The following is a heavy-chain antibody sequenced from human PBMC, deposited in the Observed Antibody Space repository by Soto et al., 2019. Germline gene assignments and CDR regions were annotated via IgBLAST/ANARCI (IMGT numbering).Heavy chain of an antibody. D-gene: IGHD4-17*01. CDR3: AKRARTVTKDLYYYYGMDV. CDR1: GFTFSSYG. V-gene: IGHV3-30*18. Sequence: QVQLVDSGGGVVQPGRSLRLSCAASGFTFSSYGMHWVRQAPGKGLEWVAVISYDGSNKYYADSVKGRFTISRDNSKNTLYLQMTSLRAEDTAVYYCAKRARTVTKDLYYYYGMDVWGQGTTVTVSS. J-gene: IGHJ6*02. CDR2: ISYDGSNK.